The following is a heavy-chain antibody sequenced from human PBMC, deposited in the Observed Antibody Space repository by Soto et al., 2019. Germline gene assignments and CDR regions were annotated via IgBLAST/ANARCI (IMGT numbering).Heavy chain of an antibody. Sequence: QVQLQESGPGLVKPSQTLSLTCTVSGGSISSGDYYWSWIRQHPGKGLEWIGYIYYSGSTDYNPSLKTRVTISVDTSRTQCALKLSPVTAADTAVYYCARGGSGSRQGFDPWGQGTLVTVSS. CDR3: ARGGSGSRQGFDP. CDR2: IYYSGST. J-gene: IGHJ5*02. V-gene: IGHV4-31*03. D-gene: IGHD2-15*01. CDR1: GGSISSGDYY.